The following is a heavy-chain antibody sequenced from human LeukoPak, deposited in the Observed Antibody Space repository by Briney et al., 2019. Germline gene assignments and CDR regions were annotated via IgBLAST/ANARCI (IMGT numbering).Heavy chain of an antibody. CDR2: IYHSVST. Sequence: SETLSLTCAVSGYSISSGYYWGWIRQPPGKGREWFGSIYHSVSTYYNPSLKSRVTISVDTSKTQFSLKLSSVTAADTAVYSCARHPNHSIAAAGTDWFDPWGQGTLVTVSS. V-gene: IGHV4-38-2*01. D-gene: IGHD6-13*01. CDR1: GYSISSGYY. CDR3: ARHPNHSIAAAGTDWFDP. J-gene: IGHJ5*02.